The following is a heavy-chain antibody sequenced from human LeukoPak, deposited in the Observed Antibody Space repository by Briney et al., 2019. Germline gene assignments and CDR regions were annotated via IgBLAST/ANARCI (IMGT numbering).Heavy chain of an antibody. J-gene: IGHJ4*02. V-gene: IGHV4-59*01. CDR2: IYYTGTT. D-gene: IGHD1-1*01. Sequence: SETLSLTCTVSGGSINRCYWSWIRQSPGKGLEWIAWIYYTGTTNYNPSLKSRVTISVDTSKNQFSLRLTSVTAADTAVYFCAREWGTGSSDYWGQGILVTVSS. CDR3: AREWGTGSSDY. CDR1: GGSINRCY.